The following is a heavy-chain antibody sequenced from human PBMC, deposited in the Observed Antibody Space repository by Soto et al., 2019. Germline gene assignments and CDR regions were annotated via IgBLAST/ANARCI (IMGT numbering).Heavy chain of an antibody. CDR2: ISYDGSNK. V-gene: IGHV3-30*18. CDR1: GFTFSSYG. J-gene: IGHJ4*02. CDR3: AKGPTSYGSGSYMDY. Sequence: GGSLRLSCAASGFTFSSYGMHWVRQAPGKGLEWVAVISYDGSNKYYADSVKGRFTISRDNSKNTLYLQMNSLRAEDTAVYYCAKGPTSYGSGSYMDYWGQGTLVTVSS. D-gene: IGHD3-10*01.